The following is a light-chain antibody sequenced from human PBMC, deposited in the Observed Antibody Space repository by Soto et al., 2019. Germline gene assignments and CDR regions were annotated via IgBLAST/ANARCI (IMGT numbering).Light chain of an antibody. CDR1: QSVSSSY. CDR3: QQFGSSPF. V-gene: IGKV3-20*01. Sequence: ESVLTQSPGTLSLSPVERATLSCRATQSVSSSYLAWYQQKPGQAPRLLIYGASSRATGIPDRFSGSGSGTDFTLTISRLEPEDFAVYYCQQFGSSPFFGGGTKVDIK. CDR2: GAS. J-gene: IGKJ4*01.